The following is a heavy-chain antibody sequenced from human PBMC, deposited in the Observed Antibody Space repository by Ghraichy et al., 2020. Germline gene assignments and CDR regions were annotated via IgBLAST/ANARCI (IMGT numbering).Heavy chain of an antibody. D-gene: IGHD1-26*01. Sequence: SETLSLTCTVSGDSISSFYWSWIRQPPGKGPEWIGYIYYSGSTNYNPSLKSRVTISLDMSKNQFSLRLSSVTAADTAVYYCATLSGRSDYWGQGTLVTVSS. CDR3: ATLSGRSDY. V-gene: IGHV4-59*01. CDR1: GDSISSFY. CDR2: IYYSGST. J-gene: IGHJ4*02.